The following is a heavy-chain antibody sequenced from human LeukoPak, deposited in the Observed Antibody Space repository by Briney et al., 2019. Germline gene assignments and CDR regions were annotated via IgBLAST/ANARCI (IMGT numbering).Heavy chain of an antibody. Sequence: GGSLRLSCAASGFTFSSYGMHWVRQAPGKGLEWVAFIRYDGSNKYYADSVKGRFTISRDNSKNTLYLQMNSLRAEDTAVYYCARDYGSGSYYPRSFDYWGQGTLVTVSS. CDR2: IRYDGSNK. CDR3: ARDYGSGSYYPRSFDY. D-gene: IGHD3-10*01. CDR1: GFTFSSYG. V-gene: IGHV3-30*02. J-gene: IGHJ4*02.